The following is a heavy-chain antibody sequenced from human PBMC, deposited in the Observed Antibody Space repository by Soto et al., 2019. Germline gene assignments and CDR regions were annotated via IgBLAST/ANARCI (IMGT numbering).Heavy chain of an antibody. J-gene: IGHJ4*02. Sequence: SETLSLTWTVSGSSITSGGYFWTWIRQHPGKGLGWIGYISYSGSTHYNPSLKSRVAISVDTSKKQFSLKLSSVTAGETAVYYCARDNHSHSSRGSLSYWGKGTLVTACS. CDR2: ISYSGST. V-gene: IGHV4-31*02. CDR1: GSSITSGGYF. D-gene: IGHD2-15*01. CDR3: ARDNHSHSSRGSLSY.